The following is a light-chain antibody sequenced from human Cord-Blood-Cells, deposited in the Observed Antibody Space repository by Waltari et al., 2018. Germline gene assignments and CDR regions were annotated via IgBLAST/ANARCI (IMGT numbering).Light chain of an antibody. CDR3: QQRSNWPRS. V-gene: IGKV3-11*01. CDR1: QSVSSY. Sequence: IVLTQSPAILSLSPGERATLSCRASQSVSSYLAWYQQKPGQAPRLLIYDASNMATGIPARLSGSGSGTDFTLTISSLEPEDFAVYYCQQRSNWPRSFGQGTKLEIK. CDR2: DAS. J-gene: IGKJ2*03.